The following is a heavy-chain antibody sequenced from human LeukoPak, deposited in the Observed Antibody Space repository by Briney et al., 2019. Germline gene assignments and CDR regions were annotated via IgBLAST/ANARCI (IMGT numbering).Heavy chain of an antibody. CDR2: NYTSGST. V-gene: IGHV4-61*02. Sequence: SQTLSLTCTVSGGSISSGSYYWSWIRQPAGKGLEWIGRNYTSGSTNYNPSLKSRVTISVDTSKNQFSLKLSSVTAADTAVYYCARARNYDFWSGYYSFDYWGQGTLVTVTS. J-gene: IGHJ4*02. CDR3: ARARNYDFWSGYYSFDY. D-gene: IGHD3-3*01. CDR1: GGSISSGSYY.